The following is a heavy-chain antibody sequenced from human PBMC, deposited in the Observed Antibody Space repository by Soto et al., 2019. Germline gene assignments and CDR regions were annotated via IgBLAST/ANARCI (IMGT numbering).Heavy chain of an antibody. D-gene: IGHD2-15*01. CDR2: ISYDGSNK. CDR3: AKDYLNARSGGSCYFDY. J-gene: IGHJ4*02. V-gene: IGHV3-30*18. Sequence: PGGSLRLSCAASGFTFSSYGMHWVRQAPGKGLEWVAVISYDGSNKYYADSVKGRFTISRDNSKNTLYLQMNSLRAEDTAVYYCAKDYLNARSGGSCYFDYWGQGTLVTVSS. CDR1: GFTFSSYG.